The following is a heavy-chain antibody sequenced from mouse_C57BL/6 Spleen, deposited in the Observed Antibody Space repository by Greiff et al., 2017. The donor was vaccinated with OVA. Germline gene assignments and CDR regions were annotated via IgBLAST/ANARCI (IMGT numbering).Heavy chain of an antibody. CDR3: ARDHV. J-gene: IGHJ1*03. Sequence: EVKLMESGGGLVKPGGSLKLSCAASGFTFSSYAMSWVRQTPEKRLEWVATISDGGSYTYYPDNVKGRFTISRDNAKNNLYLQMSHLKSEDTAMYYCARDHVWGTGTTVTVSS. CDR1: GFTFSSYA. V-gene: IGHV5-4*01. CDR2: ISDGGSYT.